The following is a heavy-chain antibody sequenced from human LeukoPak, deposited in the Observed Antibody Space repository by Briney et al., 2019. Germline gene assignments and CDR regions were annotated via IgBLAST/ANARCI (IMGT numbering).Heavy chain of an antibody. V-gene: IGHV3-74*01. J-gene: IGHJ6*03. CDR2: INSDGSST. CDR3: ARDLYYDILTGHYYYYYMDV. D-gene: IGHD3-9*01. CDR1: GFTFSSYW. Sequence: AGGSLRLSCAASGFTFSSYWMHWVRQAPGKGLVWVSRINSDGSSTSYADSVEGRFTISRDNAKNTLYLQMNSLRAEDTAVYYCARDLYYDILTGHYYYYYMDVWGKGTTVTVSS.